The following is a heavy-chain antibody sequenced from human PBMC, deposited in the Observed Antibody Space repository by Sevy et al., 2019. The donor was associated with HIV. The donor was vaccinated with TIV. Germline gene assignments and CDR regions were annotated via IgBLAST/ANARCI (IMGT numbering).Heavy chain of an antibody. CDR3: AKGDFYYDRSGYYLFDY. CDR2: ISGSGDNS. CDR1: GFTFSGYA. J-gene: IGHJ4*02. Sequence: GGCLRLSCAASGFTFSGYAMSWVRQAPGKGLEWVSGISGSGDNSYYADSVKGRFTISRDNSKNTLYLQMNILRAEDTAVYYCAKGDFYYDRSGYYLFDYWGQGTLVTVSS. D-gene: IGHD3-22*01. V-gene: IGHV3-23*01.